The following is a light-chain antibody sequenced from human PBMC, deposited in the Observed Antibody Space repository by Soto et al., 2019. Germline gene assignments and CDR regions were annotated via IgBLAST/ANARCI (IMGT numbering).Light chain of an antibody. CDR3: SPHTSSNTHVL. CDR2: EVS. J-gene: IGLJ2*01. V-gene: IGLV2-14*01. CDR1: SSDVGGYNY. Sequence: QSALTQPASVSGSPGQSITISCTGISSDVGGYNYVSWYQQHPGKAPKLMIYEVSYRPSGISNRFSGSKSGNTASLTISGLQAEDEADYYCSPHTSSNTHVLFGGGTKLTVL.